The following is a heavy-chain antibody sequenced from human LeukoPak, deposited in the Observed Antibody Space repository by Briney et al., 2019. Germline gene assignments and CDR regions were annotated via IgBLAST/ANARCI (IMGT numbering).Heavy chain of an antibody. V-gene: IGHV1-2*02. Sequence: ASVKVSCKASGYTFTGYYMHWVRQAPGQGLEWMGWINPNSGGTNYAQKFQGRVTMTRDTSISTAYMELSSLISDDTAVYYCARGRTLVATMTVDYWGQGTLVTVSS. D-gene: IGHD5-12*01. J-gene: IGHJ4*02. CDR3: ARGRTLVATMTVDY. CDR1: GYTFTGYY. CDR2: INPNSGGT.